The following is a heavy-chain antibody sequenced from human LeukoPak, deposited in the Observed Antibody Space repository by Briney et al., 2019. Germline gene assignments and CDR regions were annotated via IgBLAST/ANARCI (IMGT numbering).Heavy chain of an antibody. CDR3: ATTYYYDSSGYPPNINFDY. V-gene: IGHV1-18*01. D-gene: IGHD3-22*01. Sequence: ASVKVSFKASGYTFTSYGISWVRQAPGQGLEWMGWISAYNGNTNYAQKLQGRVTMTTDTSTSTAYMELSSLRSEDTAVYYCATTYYYDSSGYPPNINFDYWGQGTLVTVSS. CDR2: ISAYNGNT. CDR1: GYTFTSYG. J-gene: IGHJ4*02.